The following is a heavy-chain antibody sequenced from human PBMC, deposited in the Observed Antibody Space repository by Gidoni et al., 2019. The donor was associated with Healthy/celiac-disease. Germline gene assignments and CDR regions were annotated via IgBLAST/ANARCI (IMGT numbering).Heavy chain of an antibody. V-gene: IGHV3-7*01. Sequence: EVQLVDSGGGLVQPGGSLRLSCPASGFTFSSSWMSWVRQAPGKGLEWVANIKQDGSEKYYVDSVKGRFTISRDNTKNSLYLQTNSLRAEDTAVYYCARDIGAGEDLWDYWGQGTLVTVSS. J-gene: IGHJ4*02. CDR3: ARDIGAGEDLWDY. CDR2: IKQDGSEK. D-gene: IGHD7-27*01. CDR1: GFTFSSSW.